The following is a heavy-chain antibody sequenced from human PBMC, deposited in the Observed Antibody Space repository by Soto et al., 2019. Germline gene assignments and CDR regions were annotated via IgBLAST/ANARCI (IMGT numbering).Heavy chain of an antibody. CDR3: AKGPMVRGVITDSFDY. Sequence: PGGSLRLSCAASGFTFSSYAMSWVRQAPGKGLEWVSAISGSGGSTYYADSVKGRFTISRDNSKNTLYLQMNSPRAEDTAVYYCAKGPMVRGVITDSFDYWGQGTLVTVSS. CDR2: ISGSGGST. V-gene: IGHV3-23*01. CDR1: GFTFSSYA. D-gene: IGHD3-10*01. J-gene: IGHJ4*02.